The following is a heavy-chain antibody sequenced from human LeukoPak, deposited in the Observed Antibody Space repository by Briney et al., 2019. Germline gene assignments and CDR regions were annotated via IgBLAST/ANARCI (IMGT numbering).Heavy chain of an antibody. V-gene: IGHV3-66*02. CDR2: FYVGGET. CDR1: GFSISIYY. Sequence: GGSLRLSCAASGFSISIYYMSWVRQAPGKALEWVSVFYVGGETYYADSVQGRFTISRDSSKNTLYLQMNSLRTDDTAVYYCARGAGWNYFGYWGQGTLVTVSS. CDR3: ARGAGWNYFGY. J-gene: IGHJ4*02. D-gene: IGHD6-19*01.